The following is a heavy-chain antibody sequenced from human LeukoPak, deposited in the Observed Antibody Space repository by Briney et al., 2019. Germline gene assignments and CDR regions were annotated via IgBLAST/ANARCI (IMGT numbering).Heavy chain of an antibody. CDR1: GYTFTRYA. D-gene: IGHD6-13*01. J-gene: IGHJ6*03. CDR3: ASDDGMAAAFVYYYYYMDV. CDR2: INPNSGGT. V-gene: IGHV1-2*04. Sequence: ASVKVSCKASGYTFTRYAITWVRQAPGQGLEWMGWINPNSGGTNYAQKFQGWVTMTRDTSISTAYMELSRLRSDDTAVYYCASDDGMAAAFVYYYYYMDVWGKGTTVTVSS.